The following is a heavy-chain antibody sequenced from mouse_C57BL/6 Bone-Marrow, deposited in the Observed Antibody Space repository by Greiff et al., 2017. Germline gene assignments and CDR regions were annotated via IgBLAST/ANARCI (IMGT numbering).Heavy chain of an antibody. V-gene: IGHV1-26*01. CDR3: ASRIYYYGSSYY. D-gene: IGHD1-1*01. J-gene: IGHJ2*01. CDR1: GYTFTDYY. Sequence: VQLQQSGPELVKPGASVKISCKASGYTFTDYYMNWVKQSHGKSLEWIGDINPNNGGTSYNQKFKGKATLTVDKSSSTAYMQLSSLTSEDSAVYYCASRIYYYGSSYYWGQGTTLTVSS. CDR2: INPNNGGT.